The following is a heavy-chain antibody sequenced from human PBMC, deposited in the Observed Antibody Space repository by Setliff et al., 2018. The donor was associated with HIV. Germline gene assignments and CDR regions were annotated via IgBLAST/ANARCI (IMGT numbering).Heavy chain of an antibody. CDR2: MSYDGNNK. D-gene: IGHD6-19*01. Sequence: GGSLRLSCAASGFIFSSYAMHWVRQAPGKGLEWVAVMSYDGNNKYYADSVKGRFTISRDNSKNTLFLQMNSLRPEDTAVYYCARAVHSGWYYFDYYYYMDVWGKGTTVTVSS. J-gene: IGHJ6*03. CDR1: GFIFSSYA. V-gene: IGHV3-30*01. CDR3: ARAVHSGWYYFDYYYYMDV.